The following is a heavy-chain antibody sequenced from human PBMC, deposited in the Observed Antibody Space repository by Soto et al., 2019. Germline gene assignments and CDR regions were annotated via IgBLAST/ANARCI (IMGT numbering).Heavy chain of an antibody. Sequence: GGSLRLSCAASGFTFSSYAMHWVRQAPGKGLEWVAVISYAGSNNYYADSVKGRFTISRDNSKNSVYLQINSLRAEDTAVYFCARDCSGGSCYPGMDVWGQGTTVTVSS. CDR2: ISYAGSNN. V-gene: IGHV3-30-3*01. J-gene: IGHJ6*02. CDR3: ARDCSGGSCYPGMDV. D-gene: IGHD2-15*01. CDR1: GFTFSSYA.